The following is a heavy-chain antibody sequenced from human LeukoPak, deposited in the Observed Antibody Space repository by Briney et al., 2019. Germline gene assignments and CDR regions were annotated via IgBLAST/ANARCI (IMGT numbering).Heavy chain of an antibody. V-gene: IGHV4-34*01. CDR1: GGSFSGYY. Sequence: PSETLSLTCAVYGGSFSGYYWSWIRQPPGEGLEWIGEINHSGSTNYNPSLKSRVTISVDTSKNQFSLKLSSVTAADTAVYYCARDKRTQDAFDIWGQGTMVTVSS. CDR3: ARDKRTQDAFDI. J-gene: IGHJ3*02. CDR2: INHSGST.